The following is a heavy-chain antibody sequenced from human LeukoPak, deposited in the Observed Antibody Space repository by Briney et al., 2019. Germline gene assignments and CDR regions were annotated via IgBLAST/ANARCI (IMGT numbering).Heavy chain of an antibody. CDR3: AKYIPAAVPFDY. CDR1: GFTFSSYA. D-gene: IGHD2-2*01. V-gene: IGHV3-23*01. CDR2: ISGSSGST. J-gene: IGHJ4*02. Sequence: GGSLRLSCAASGFTFSSYAMSWVRQAPGKGLEWVSGISGSSGSTDYADSVKGRFTISRDNSKNTLYLQMNSLRAEDTAVYFCAKYIPAAVPFDYWGQGTLVTVSS.